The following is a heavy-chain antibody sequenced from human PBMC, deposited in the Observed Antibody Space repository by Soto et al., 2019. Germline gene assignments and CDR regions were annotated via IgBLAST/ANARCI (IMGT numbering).Heavy chain of an antibody. CDR2: ISAAGDP. CDR3: ARTDRDLYGLDV. J-gene: IGHJ6*02. Sequence: EVQLVESGGGLVQPGGSLRLSCEASGFTFRNYDMHWVRQGTGKGLEWVSGISAAGDPDYADSVEGRFTISRENAQNSFFLQMTSLRVGDTAVYYCARTDRDLYGLDVWGQGTTVIVSS. CDR1: GFTFRNYD. V-gene: IGHV3-13*05.